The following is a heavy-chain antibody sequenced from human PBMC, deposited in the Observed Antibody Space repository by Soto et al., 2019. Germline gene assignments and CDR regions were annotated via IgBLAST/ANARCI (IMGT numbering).Heavy chain of an antibody. CDR3: AKGGRELVRFYFES. D-gene: IGHD6-13*01. J-gene: IGHJ4*02. V-gene: IGHV4-4*02. CDR1: CGSISSSNL. CDR2: IYHSGST. Sequence: SEALSLTCSFSCGSISSSNLGICLRRPPGKGLEWIGEIYHSGSTNYNPSLKSRFTISRDNSKNTLFLQMDSLRAEDTAVYYCAKGGRELVRFYFESWGQGTPVTVSS.